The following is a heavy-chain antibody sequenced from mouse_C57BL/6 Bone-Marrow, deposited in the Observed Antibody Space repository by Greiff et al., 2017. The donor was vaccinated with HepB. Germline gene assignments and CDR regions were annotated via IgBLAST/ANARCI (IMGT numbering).Heavy chain of an antibody. CDR3: ARANWVYYAMDY. D-gene: IGHD4-1*01. V-gene: IGHV1-81*01. CDR1: GYTFTSYG. J-gene: IGHJ4*01. Sequence: VQLQESGAELARPGASVKLSCKASGYTFTSYGISWVKQRTGQGLEWIGEIYPRSGNTYYNEKFKGKATLTADKSSSTAYMELRSLTSEDSAVYFCARANWVYYAMDYWGQGTSVTVSS. CDR2: IYPRSGNT.